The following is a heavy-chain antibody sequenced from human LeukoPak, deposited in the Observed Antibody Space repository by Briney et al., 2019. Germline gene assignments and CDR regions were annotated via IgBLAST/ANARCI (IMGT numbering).Heavy chain of an antibody. CDR3: ARDRRSYYYYGSGSYDY. V-gene: IGHV1-3*01. CDR2: INAGKGNT. CDR1: GYTFTSYA. J-gene: IGHJ4*02. Sequence: ASVKVSCKASGYTFTSYAMHWVRQAPGQRPEWMGWINAGKGNTKYSQKFQGRVTITRDTSASTAYMEVSSLRSEDTAVYYCARDRRSYYYYGSGSYDYWGQGTLVTVSS. D-gene: IGHD3-10*01.